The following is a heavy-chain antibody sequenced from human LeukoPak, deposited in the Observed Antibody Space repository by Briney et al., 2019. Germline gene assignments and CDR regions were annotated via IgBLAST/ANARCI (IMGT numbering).Heavy chain of an antibody. CDR3: AREALRVVTSHQFDY. CDR1: GFTFSSYA. D-gene: IGHD4-23*01. Sequence: PGGSLRLSCAASGFTFSSYAMSWVRQAPGEGLEWVSAISGSGGSTYYADSVKGRFTISRDNSKNTLYLQMNSLRAEDTAVYYCAREALRVVTSHQFDYWGQGTLVTVSS. CDR2: ISGSGGST. J-gene: IGHJ4*02. V-gene: IGHV3-23*01.